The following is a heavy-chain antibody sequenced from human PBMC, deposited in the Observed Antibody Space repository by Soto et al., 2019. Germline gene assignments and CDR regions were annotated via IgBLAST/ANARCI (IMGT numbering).Heavy chain of an antibody. J-gene: IGHJ4*02. CDR1: VVSVTSYT. V-gene: IGHV4-4*07. Sequence: SETLSLTCIFSVVSVTSYTWNWVRQPANKGLEWIGRPFSSVSATYNPSLKSRVSISMDTAENRISLKLDSVTAADAGVYFCARDGMTTGDTWGQGTLVTVSS. CDR2: PFSSVSA. CDR3: ARDGMTTGDT. D-gene: IGHD2-21*02.